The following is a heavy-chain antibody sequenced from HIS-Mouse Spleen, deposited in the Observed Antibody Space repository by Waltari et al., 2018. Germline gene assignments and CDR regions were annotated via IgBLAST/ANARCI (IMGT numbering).Heavy chain of an antibody. CDR1: GGSISSSY. Sequence: QVQLQESGPGLVKPSETLSLTCTVSGGSISSSYWSWIRQPPGKLEWIGYIYYSGSTNYNPSLKSRVTISVDTSKNQFSLKLSSVTAADTAVYYCASSETAAGRGLYFDYWGQGTLVTVSS. CDR3: ASSETAAGRGLYFDY. V-gene: IGHV4-59*01. CDR2: IYYSGST. D-gene: IGHD6-13*01. J-gene: IGHJ4*02.